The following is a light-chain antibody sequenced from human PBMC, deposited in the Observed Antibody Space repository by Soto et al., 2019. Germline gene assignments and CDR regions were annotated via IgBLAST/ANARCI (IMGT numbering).Light chain of an antibody. CDR1: QSVTSNY. V-gene: IGKV3-20*01. J-gene: IGKJ1*01. CDR3: HQYRSSITWT. Sequence: EVVLTQSPGTVSLSPGERATLSCRASQSVTSNYLAWYQQKPGQAPRLLIYAASSRATGIPDRFSGSGSGTAFTLSISRPDPEDFPVYYCHQYRSSITWTFGQGPKLQIK. CDR2: AAS.